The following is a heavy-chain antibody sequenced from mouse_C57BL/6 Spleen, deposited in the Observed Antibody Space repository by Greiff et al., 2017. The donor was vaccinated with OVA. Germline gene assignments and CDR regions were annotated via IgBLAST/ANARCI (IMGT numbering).Heavy chain of an antibody. CDR1: GYAFTNYL. J-gene: IGHJ4*01. Sequence: VMLVESGAELVRPGTSVKVSCKASGYAFTNYLIEWVKQRPGQGLEWIGVINPGSGGTNYNEKFKGKATLTADKSSSTAYMQLSSLTSEDSAVYFCARSNYGSSRYYAMDYWGQGTSVTVSS. CDR2: INPGSGGT. V-gene: IGHV1-54*01. CDR3: ARSNYGSSRYYAMDY. D-gene: IGHD1-1*01.